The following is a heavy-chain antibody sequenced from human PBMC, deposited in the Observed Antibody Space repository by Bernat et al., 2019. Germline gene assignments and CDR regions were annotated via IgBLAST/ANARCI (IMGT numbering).Heavy chain of an antibody. CDR1: RGSLSSHDDY. D-gene: IGHD4-23*01. CDR2: IFYTGST. V-gene: IGHV4-39*01. J-gene: IGHJ5*02. CDR3: ARRGGGGNWFDP. Sequence: QLQLQESAPGLVKPSGTLSLTCIVSRGSLSSHDDYSALIRQPPGKALAWIGSIFYTGSTYYNPSLKRRLTMSVDTAKNQLTLRLSSVTDTDAAVYECARRGGGGNWFDPWGQGTLVTVSS.